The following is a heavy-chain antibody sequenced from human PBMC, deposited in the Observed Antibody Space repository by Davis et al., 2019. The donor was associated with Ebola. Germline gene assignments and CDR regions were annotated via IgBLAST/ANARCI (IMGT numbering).Heavy chain of an antibody. D-gene: IGHD5-24*01. J-gene: IGHJ4*02. CDR1: GGTFSSYA. Sequence: SVKVSCKASGGTFSSYAISWVRQAPGQGLEWMGGIIPIFGTANYAQKFQGRVTITADESTSTAYMELSSLRAEDTAVYYCARVSRDGYHSPFDYWGQGTLVTVSS. CDR2: IIPIFGTA. CDR3: ARVSRDGYHSPFDY. V-gene: IGHV1-69*13.